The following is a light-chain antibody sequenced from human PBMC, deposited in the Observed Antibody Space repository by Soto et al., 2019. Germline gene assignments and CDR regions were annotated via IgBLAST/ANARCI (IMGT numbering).Light chain of an antibody. CDR1: QSLSSS. V-gene: IGKV3-15*01. CDR2: YAS. CDR3: QQYNNWPPNT. J-gene: IGKJ5*01. Sequence: EIVLTQSPGTLSLSPGERATLSCRASQSLSSSQLAWYQQKPGQAPRLLIYYASTRATGIPDRFSGSGSGTEFTLTISSLQSEDFAVYYCQQYNNWPPNTFGQGTRLGI.